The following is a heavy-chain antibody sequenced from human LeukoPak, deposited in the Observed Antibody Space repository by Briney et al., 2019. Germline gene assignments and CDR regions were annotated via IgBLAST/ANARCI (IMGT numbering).Heavy chain of an antibody. V-gene: IGHV3-23*01. CDR2: ISGSGGST. CDR3: AKFSGSYVDY. CDR1: GFIFSNYG. J-gene: IGHJ4*02. Sequence: PGGSLRLSCAASGFIFSNYGMNWVRQAPGKGLEWVSAISGSGGSTYYTDSVKGRFTISRDNSKNTLWLQMNSLRAEDTAVYYCAKFSGSYVDYWAPGTLVTVSS. D-gene: IGHD5-12*01.